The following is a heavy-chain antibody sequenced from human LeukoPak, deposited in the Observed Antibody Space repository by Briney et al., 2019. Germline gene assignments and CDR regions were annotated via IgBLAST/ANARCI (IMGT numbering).Heavy chain of an antibody. D-gene: IGHD3-3*01. CDR1: GFTFSNNW. CDR2: IKQDGSEK. V-gene: IGHV3-7*03. Sequence: PGGSLRLSCAASGFTFSNNWMSWVRQAPGKGLEGVATIKQDGSEKYYMDSVKGRFTISRDNAKNSLYLQMNNLRAEDTAVYYCAKDFFGSVIHDAFDIWGQGTMVTVSS. CDR3: AKDFFGSVIHDAFDI. J-gene: IGHJ3*02.